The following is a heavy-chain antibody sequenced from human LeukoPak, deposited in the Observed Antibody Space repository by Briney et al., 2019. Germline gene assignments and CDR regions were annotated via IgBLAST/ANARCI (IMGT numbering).Heavy chain of an antibody. Sequence: ASVKVSCKASGYTFTSDGISWVRQAPGQGLEWMGWISAYNGNTNYAQKLQGRVTMTTDTSTSTAYMELRSLRSDDTAVYYCARSYSSGSTSRWDPTGTWFDPWGQGTLVTVSS. V-gene: IGHV1-18*01. CDR3: ARSYSSGSTSRWDPTGTWFDP. CDR2: ISAYNGNT. CDR1: GYTFTSDG. J-gene: IGHJ5*02. D-gene: IGHD2-2*01.